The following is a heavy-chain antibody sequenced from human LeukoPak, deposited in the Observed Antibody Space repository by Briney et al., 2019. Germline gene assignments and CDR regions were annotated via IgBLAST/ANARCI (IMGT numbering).Heavy chain of an antibody. J-gene: IGHJ4*02. CDR2: ISWNSGSI. Sequence: GGSLRLSCAGSGFIFNNYAMHWVRQPPGKGLEWVSGISWNSGSIDYADSVKGRFTISRDNAKNSLYLQMNSLRAEDTALYYCAKPNYGDLHFDYWGQGTLVTVSS. CDR3: AKPNYGDLHFDY. CDR1: GFIFNNYA. V-gene: IGHV3-9*01. D-gene: IGHD4-17*01.